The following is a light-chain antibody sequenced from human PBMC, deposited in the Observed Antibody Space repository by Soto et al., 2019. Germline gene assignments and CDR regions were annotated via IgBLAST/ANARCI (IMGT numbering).Light chain of an antibody. V-gene: IGLV2-14*01. Sequence: QSVLTQPASVSGSPGQSITISCTGNSSDVGGYNYVSWYQQHPGKAPKLMIYDVSNRPSGVSNRFSGSKSGNTASLTISGLQAEDEADYYCSSYTSSLVVFGGGTKVTVL. CDR1: SSDVGGYNY. CDR2: DVS. J-gene: IGLJ2*01. CDR3: SSYTSSLVV.